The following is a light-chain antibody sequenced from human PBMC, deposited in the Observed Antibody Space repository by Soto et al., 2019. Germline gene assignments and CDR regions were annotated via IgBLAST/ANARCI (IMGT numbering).Light chain of an antibody. J-gene: IGKJ1*01. V-gene: IGKV1-13*02. Sequence: IQLTQSPSSLSASVGDRVTITCRASQSIRSYLNWYQQKPGKAPKVLIYDASSLGSGVPSRFSGSGSGTEFTLTISSLQSEDFAVYYCQQYHYWWTFGQGTKVDIK. CDR1: QSIRSY. CDR2: DAS. CDR3: QQYHYWWT.